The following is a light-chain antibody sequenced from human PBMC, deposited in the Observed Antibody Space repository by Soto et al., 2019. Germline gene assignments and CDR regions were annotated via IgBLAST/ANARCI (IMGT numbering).Light chain of an antibody. CDR2: AAS. V-gene: IGKV1-39*01. CDR3: QQSYSTPPFT. J-gene: IGKJ3*01. CDR1: QSISSY. Sequence: DIQMTQSPSSLSASVGDRVTITCRASQSISSYLNWYQQKPGKAPKLLIYAASSVQSGVPSRFSGSGSGTDFTLTISSLQPEDFATYYCQQSYSTPPFTFGPGTKGDIK.